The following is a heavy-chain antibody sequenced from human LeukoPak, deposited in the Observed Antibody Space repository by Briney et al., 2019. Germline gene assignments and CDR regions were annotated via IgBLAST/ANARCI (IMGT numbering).Heavy chain of an antibody. CDR3: AREVVVVPAAENWFDP. J-gene: IGHJ5*02. CDR1: GGSISSYY. CDR2: IYYSGST. V-gene: IGHV4-59*01. Sequence: SETLSLTCTVSGGSISSYYWSWIRQPPGKGLEWIGYIYYSGSTTYNPSLKSRVTISVDTSKNQFSLKLSSVTAADTAVYYCAREVVVVPAAENWFDPWGQGPLVTVPS. D-gene: IGHD2-2*01.